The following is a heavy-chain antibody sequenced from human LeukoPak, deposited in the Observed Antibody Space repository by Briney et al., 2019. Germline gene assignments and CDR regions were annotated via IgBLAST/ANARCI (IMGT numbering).Heavy chain of an antibody. CDR2: LYPSGST. Sequence: PSETLSLTCTVSGGSITGTTYYWAWFSQPPGQGLEWIGSLYPSGSTYYSPSLKSRVSIFLDTSKSQLSLNVRSVTAADTAVYYCARRAGDWAVNWIDPWGQGTLVTVYS. CDR1: GGSITGTTYY. D-gene: IGHD2-21*02. J-gene: IGHJ5*02. V-gene: IGHV4-39*01. CDR3: ARRAGDWAVNWIDP.